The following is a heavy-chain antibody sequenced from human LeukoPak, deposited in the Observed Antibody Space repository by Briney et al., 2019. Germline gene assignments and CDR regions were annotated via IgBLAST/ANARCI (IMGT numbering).Heavy chain of an antibody. D-gene: IGHD5-24*01. J-gene: IGHJ4*02. CDR1: GYTFTSYY. CDR2: IIPIFGTA. Sequence: SVKVSCKASGYTFTSYYMHWVRQAPGQGLEWMGGIIPIFGTANYAQKFQGRVTITADKSTSTAYMGLSSLRSEDTAVYYCAGGRWLQQDFDYWGQGTLVTVSS. CDR3: AGGRWLQQDFDY. V-gene: IGHV1-69*06.